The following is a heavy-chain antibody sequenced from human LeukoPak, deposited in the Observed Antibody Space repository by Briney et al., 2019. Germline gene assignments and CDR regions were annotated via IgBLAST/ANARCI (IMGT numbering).Heavy chain of an antibody. CDR2: ISGSGGSS. CDR1: GFTFSSYA. J-gene: IGHJ4*02. CDR3: AKDSDYYDSNGYYYVTDY. Sequence: GGSLRLSCAASGFTFSSYAMSWVRQAPGKGLEWVSAISGSGGSSYYADSVKGRFTISRDNSKNTLYLQMNSLRAEDTAVYYCAKDSDYYDSNGYYYVTDYWGQGTLVTVSS. D-gene: IGHD3-22*01. V-gene: IGHV3-23*01.